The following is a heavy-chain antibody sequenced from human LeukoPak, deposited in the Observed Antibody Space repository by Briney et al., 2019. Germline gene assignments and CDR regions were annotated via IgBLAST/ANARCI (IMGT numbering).Heavy chain of an antibody. D-gene: IGHD6-19*01. CDR3: ARLNSSGSH. CDR2: INQSGYT. J-gene: IGHJ4*02. CDR1: GVSFNDYY. V-gene: IGHV4-34*01. Sequence: SETLSLTCAVSGVSFNDYYWSWVRQTPGKGLEWIGEINQSGYTKDSPSLKSRVTISVDTSKNQFSLKLSSVTAADTAVYYCARLNSSGSHWGQGTLVRVSS.